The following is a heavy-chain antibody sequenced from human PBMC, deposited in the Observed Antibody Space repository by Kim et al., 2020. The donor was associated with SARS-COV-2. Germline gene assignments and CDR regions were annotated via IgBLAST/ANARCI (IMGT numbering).Heavy chain of an antibody. V-gene: IGHV3-33*08. Sequence: GGSLRLSCAASGFTFINYDMHWVRQAPGKGLEWVAAMWYDGRNTYYADSVKGRFTISRDNSKNTLDLQMNTLRAEDTAVYYCSRGALYGYGPRWFDPWGQGTLVTVSS. D-gene: IGHD5-18*01. J-gene: IGHJ5*02. CDR3: SRGALYGYGPRWFDP. CDR1: GFTFINYD. CDR2: MWYDGRNT.